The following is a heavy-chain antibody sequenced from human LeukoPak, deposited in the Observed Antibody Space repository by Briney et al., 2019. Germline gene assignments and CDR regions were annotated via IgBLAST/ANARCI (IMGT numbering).Heavy chain of an antibody. D-gene: IGHD1-26*01. CDR3: ARRRDLYSGSYYPFDY. CDR2: IYPGDSET. Sequence: GESLKISCKGSGYRFTNYWIGWVRQMPGKGLEWMGIIYPGDSETRYSPSFQGQVTISADKSISTAYLQWSSLKASDTAMYYCARRRDLYSGSYYPFDYWGQGTLVTVFS. V-gene: IGHV5-51*01. J-gene: IGHJ4*02. CDR1: GYRFTNYW.